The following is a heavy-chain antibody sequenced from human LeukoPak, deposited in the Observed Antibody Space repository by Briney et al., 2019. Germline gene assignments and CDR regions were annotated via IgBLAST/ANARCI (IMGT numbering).Heavy chain of an antibody. Sequence: SETLSLTCTVSGGSISSSSYYWGWIRQPPGKGLEWIGSIYYSGSTYYNPSLKSRVTISVDTSKNQFSLKLSSVTAADTAVYYCARVPSGSGRGFDYWGQGTLVTVSS. D-gene: IGHD1-26*01. J-gene: IGHJ4*02. V-gene: IGHV4-39*01. CDR2: IYYSGST. CDR3: ARVPSGSGRGFDY. CDR1: GGSISSSSYY.